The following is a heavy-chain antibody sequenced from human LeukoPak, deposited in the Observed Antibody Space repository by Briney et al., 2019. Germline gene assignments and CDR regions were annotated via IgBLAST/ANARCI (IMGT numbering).Heavy chain of an antibody. J-gene: IGHJ6*03. CDR3: ARVGGLRSWYPPYYYYYMDV. V-gene: IGHV4-59*12. D-gene: IGHD6-13*01. Sequence: SETLSLTCTVSGGSISSYYWGWIRQPPGKGLEWIGYIYYSGSTNYNPSLKSRVTISVDTSKNQFSLKLSSVTAADTAVYYCARVGGLRSWYPPYYYYYMDVWGKGTTVTVSS. CDR1: GGSISSYY. CDR2: IYYSGST.